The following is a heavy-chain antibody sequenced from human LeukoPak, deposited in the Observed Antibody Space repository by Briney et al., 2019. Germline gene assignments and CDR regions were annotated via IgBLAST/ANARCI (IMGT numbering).Heavy chain of an antibody. J-gene: IGHJ4*02. Sequence: KPSETLSLTCTVSGGSISSYYWSWIRQPPGKGLEWIGDIYYSGSTNYNPSLKSLVTISVDTSKNQFSLKLSSVTAADTAVYYCARSLPWVRGVINRFDYWGQGTLVTVSS. V-gene: IGHV4-59*01. CDR2: IYYSGST. CDR1: GGSISSYY. D-gene: IGHD3-10*01. CDR3: ARSLPWVRGVINRFDY.